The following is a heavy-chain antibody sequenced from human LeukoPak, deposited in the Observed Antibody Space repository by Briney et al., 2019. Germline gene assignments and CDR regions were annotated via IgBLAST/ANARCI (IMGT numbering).Heavy chain of an antibody. CDR1: GGSFSGYY. J-gene: IGHJ4*02. CDR2: INHSGST. V-gene: IGHV4-34*01. D-gene: IGHD3-10*01. CDR3: ARVRAGILDY. Sequence: SETLSLTCAVYGGSFSGYYWSWIRQPPGKGLEWIGEINHSGSTNYNPSLKSRVTISVDTSKNQFSLKLSSVTAADTAVYYCARVRAGILDYWGQGTLVTVSS.